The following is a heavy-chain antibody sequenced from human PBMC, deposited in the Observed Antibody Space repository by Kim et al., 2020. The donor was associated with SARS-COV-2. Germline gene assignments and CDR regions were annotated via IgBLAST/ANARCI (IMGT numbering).Heavy chain of an antibody. V-gene: IGHV6-1*01. J-gene: IGHJ4*02. CDR3: ARGNPAAVSRAFDS. Sequence: AVSVKSRITINPDTSKNHFSLHLNSVTPEDTAVYYCARGNPAAVSRAFDSWGQGTLVTVSS. D-gene: IGHD6-13*01.